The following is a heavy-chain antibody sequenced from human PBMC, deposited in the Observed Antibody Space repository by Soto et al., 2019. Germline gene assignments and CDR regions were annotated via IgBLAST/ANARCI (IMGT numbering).Heavy chain of an antibody. Sequence: SETLSLTCTVSGGSISSNYWTWIRQPPGKGLEWIGYVYNSGSTNHNPSLKSRVTISEDTSKSQFSLKVNSMTAADTAVYYCARYRREAVAGYTLDNWGQGILVTVSS. J-gene: IGHJ4*02. CDR3: ARYRREAVAGYTLDN. V-gene: IGHV4-59*01. CDR2: VYNSGST. D-gene: IGHD6-13*01. CDR1: GGSISSNY.